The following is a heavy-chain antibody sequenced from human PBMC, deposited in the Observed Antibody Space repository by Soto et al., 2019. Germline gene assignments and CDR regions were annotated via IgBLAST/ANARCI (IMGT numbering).Heavy chain of an antibody. J-gene: IGHJ5*02. V-gene: IGHV4-30-2*01. Sequence: SETLYITCAVSGGSISSGGYSWSWIRQPPGKGLEWIGYIYHSGSTYYNPSLKSRVTISVDRSKNQFSLKLSSVTAADTAVYYCARVPGSWGQGTLVTVSS. CDR2: IYHSGST. CDR1: GGSISSGGYS. CDR3: ARVPGS.